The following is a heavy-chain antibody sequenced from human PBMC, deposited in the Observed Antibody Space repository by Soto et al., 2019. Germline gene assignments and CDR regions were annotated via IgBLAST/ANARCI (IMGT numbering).Heavy chain of an antibody. CDR2: IKQDGSEK. J-gene: IGHJ4*02. D-gene: IGHD4-4*01. CDR3: AREDTVTTLSVDY. V-gene: IGHV3-7*01. CDR1: GFTFSSYW. Sequence: GGSLRLSCAASGFTFSSYWMSWVRQAPGKGLEWVANIKQDGSEKYYVDSVKGRFTISRDNAKNSLYLQMNSLRAVDTAVYYCAREDTVTTLSVDYWGQGTLVTVSS.